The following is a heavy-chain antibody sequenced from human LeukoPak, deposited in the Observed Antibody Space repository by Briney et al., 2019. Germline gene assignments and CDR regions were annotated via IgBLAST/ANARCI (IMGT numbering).Heavy chain of an antibody. D-gene: IGHD5-24*01. CDR3: ARDRRDGYNLKRQFNWFDP. Sequence: ASVTVSCKASGGTFSSYAISWVRQAPGQGLEWMGVIIPIFGTANYAQKFQGRVTITADESTSTAYMELSSLRSEDTAVYYCARDRRDGYNLKRQFNWFDPWGQGTLVTVSS. V-gene: IGHV1-69*13. J-gene: IGHJ5*02. CDR1: GGTFSSYA. CDR2: IIPIFGTA.